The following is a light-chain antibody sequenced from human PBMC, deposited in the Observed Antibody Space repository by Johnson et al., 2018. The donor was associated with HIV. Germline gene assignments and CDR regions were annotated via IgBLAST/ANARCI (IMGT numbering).Light chain of an antibody. CDR2: SNN. Sequence: QLVLTQPPSASGTPGQRVTFSCSGSSSSIGSNTVSWYRQLPGTAPKLLMYSNNQRPSGVPDRFSGSKSGTSASLAISGLQSEDEADYYCATWDASLNGYVFGTGTKVTVL. CDR1: SSSIGSNT. V-gene: IGLV1-44*01. J-gene: IGLJ1*01. CDR3: ATWDASLNGYV.